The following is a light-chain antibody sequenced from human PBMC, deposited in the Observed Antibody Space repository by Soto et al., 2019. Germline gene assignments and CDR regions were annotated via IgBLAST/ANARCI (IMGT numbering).Light chain of an antibody. CDR1: QDIDTF. J-gene: IGKJ5*01. Sequence: AIRMTQSPSSLSAYIGDTVTISCRASQDIDTFLAWYQQKPGKAPKVLINGASALEGGVPSRFRGSGSRTDSTLTITYLQSEDFATYYCQQYHSYPITFGQGTRLEIK. CDR3: QQYHSYPIT. V-gene: IGKV1-8*01. CDR2: GAS.